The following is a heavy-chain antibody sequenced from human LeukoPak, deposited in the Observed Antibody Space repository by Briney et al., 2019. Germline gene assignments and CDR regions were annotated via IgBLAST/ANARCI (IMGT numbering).Heavy chain of an antibody. CDR3: VRWATSFDL. D-gene: IGHD3-3*01. Sequence: GGSLRLSCAASGFTLSNHWMSWVRQAPGKGLARVANIEQDGSEKHHVDSVTGRFTISRDNAKNSVFLQMNSLRAEDTAVYYCVRWATSFDLWGQGTLVTVSS. J-gene: IGHJ4*02. CDR2: IEQDGSEK. CDR1: GFTLSNHW. V-gene: IGHV3-7*01.